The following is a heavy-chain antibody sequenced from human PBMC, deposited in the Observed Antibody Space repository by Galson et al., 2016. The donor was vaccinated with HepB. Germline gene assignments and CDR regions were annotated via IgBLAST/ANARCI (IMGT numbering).Heavy chain of an antibody. D-gene: IGHD2-2*01. CDR3: ARPGRLCSSISCYSWFDP. Sequence: SLRLSCAASGFTFSSYLMYWVRQAPGKGPEWVAIISDDGSDKNYADSVKGRFTIPRDNSQNTLFLQMNSLRVEDTAAYYCARPGRLCSSISCYSWFDPWGQGTLVTVSA. V-gene: IGHV3-30*04. J-gene: IGHJ5*02. CDR2: ISDDGSDK. CDR1: GFTFSSYL.